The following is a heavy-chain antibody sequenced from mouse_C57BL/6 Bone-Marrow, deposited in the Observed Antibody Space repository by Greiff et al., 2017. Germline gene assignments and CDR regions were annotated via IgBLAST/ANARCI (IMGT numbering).Heavy chain of an antibody. CDR2: INPSSGYT. CDR3: AGDYYGSSYVDY. J-gene: IGHJ2*01. D-gene: IGHD1-1*01. CDR1: GYTFTSYW. Sequence: VKLMESGAELMKPGASVKLSCKASGYTFTSYWMHWVKQRPGQGLEWIGYINPSSGYTKYNQKFKDKATLTADKSSSTAYMQLSSLTYEDSAVYYCAGDYYGSSYVDYWGQGTTLTVSS. V-gene: IGHV1-7*01.